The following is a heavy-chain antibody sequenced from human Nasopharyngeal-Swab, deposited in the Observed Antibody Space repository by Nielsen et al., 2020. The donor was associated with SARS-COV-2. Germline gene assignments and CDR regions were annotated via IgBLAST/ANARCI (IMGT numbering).Heavy chain of an antibody. D-gene: IGHD3-10*01. CDR1: GFTFSDYY. CDR3: ARGADGSGSHGGYYYYYYGMDV. CDR2: ISSSSSYT. V-gene: IGHV3-11*05. Sequence: GESLKISCAASGFTFSDYYMSWIRQAPGKGLEWVSYISSSSSYTNYADSVKGRFTISRDNAKNSLYLQMNSLRAEDTAVYYCARGADGSGSHGGYYYYYYGMDVWGQGTTVTVSS. J-gene: IGHJ6*02.